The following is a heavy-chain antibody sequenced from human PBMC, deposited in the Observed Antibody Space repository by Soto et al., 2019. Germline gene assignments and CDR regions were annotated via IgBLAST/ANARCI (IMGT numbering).Heavy chain of an antibody. CDR3: AREGSSSSYYYYGMDV. D-gene: IGHD6-6*01. CDR1: GGSISSGGYY. V-gene: IGHV4-31*03. Sequence: SETLSLTCTVSGGSISSGGYYWSWIRQHPGKGLEWIGYIYYSGSTYYNPSLKSRVTISVDTSKNQFSLKLSSVTAADTAVYYCAREGSSSSYYYYGMDVWGQGTTVTVSS. J-gene: IGHJ6*02. CDR2: IYYSGST.